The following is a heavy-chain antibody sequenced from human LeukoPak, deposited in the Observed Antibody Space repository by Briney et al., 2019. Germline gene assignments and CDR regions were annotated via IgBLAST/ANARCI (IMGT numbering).Heavy chain of an antibody. Sequence: PSETLSLTCAVYGGSFSGYYWSWIRQPPGKGLEWIGEINHSGSTNYNPSLKSRVTISVDTSKNQFSLKLSSVTAADTAVYYCARGPTMVRYYYYYYGVDVWGQGTTVTVSS. V-gene: IGHV4-34*01. CDR3: ARGPTMVRYYYYYYGVDV. J-gene: IGHJ6*02. CDR1: GGSFSGYY. D-gene: IGHD3-10*01. CDR2: INHSGST.